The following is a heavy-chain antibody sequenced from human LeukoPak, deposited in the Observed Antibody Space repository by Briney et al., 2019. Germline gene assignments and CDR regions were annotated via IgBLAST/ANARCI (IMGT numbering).Heavy chain of an antibody. Sequence: GGSLRLSCVASGFTLSSHNINWVRRAPGKGLEWVSHISSSGSITYYGDSVKGRITISRDNAKNSVSLYMNSLRAEDSAVYYCARPGITAFDIWGQGTMVTVSS. J-gene: IGHJ3*02. CDR2: ISSSGSIT. V-gene: IGHV3-48*01. CDR1: GFTLSSHN. D-gene: IGHD3-10*01. CDR3: ARPGITAFDI.